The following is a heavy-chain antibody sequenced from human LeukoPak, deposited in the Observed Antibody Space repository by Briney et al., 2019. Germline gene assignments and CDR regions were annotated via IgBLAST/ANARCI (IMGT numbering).Heavy chain of an antibody. Sequence: PGGSLRLSCAASGFTFSSYAMSWVRQAPGKGLEWVSAISGSGGRVYYGASVKGRFTIFRDNSKDTLNLQMNSLRAEDTAVYYCAKEGRYYYYYYMDVWGKGTTVTISS. CDR2: ISGSGGRV. CDR1: GFTFSSYA. CDR3: AKEGRYYYYYYMDV. J-gene: IGHJ6*03. V-gene: IGHV3-23*01.